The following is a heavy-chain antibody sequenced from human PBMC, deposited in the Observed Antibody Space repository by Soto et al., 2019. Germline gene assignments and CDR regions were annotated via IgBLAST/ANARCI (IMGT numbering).Heavy chain of an antibody. Sequence: EVQLVESGGGLVQPGGSLRLSCAASGFTFSDHYMDWVRQAPGKGLEWVGRTRNKAQSYTREYAASVKGRFTISRDDSKNSLYLQMNSIKTEDTAVYFWGRVPKNDARHHADYWGQGTLVTVSS. J-gene: IGHJ4*02. CDR3: GRVPKNDARHHADY. CDR2: TRNKAQSYTR. V-gene: IGHV3-72*01. CDR1: GFTFSDHY. D-gene: IGHD2-2*01.